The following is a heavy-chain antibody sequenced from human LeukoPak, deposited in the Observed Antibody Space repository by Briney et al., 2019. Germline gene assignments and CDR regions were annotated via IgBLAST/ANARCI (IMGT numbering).Heavy chain of an antibody. CDR3: ATLADTDY. V-gene: IGHV3-9*01. D-gene: IGHD5-18*01. CDR1: GFTFDDYA. CDR2: ISWNSGSI. J-gene: IGHJ4*02. Sequence: SLRLSCAASGFTFDDYAMHWVRQAPGKGLEWVSGISWNSGSIGYADSVKGRFTISRDNAKNSLYLQMNSLRAEDTALYYCATLADTDYWGQGTLVTVSS.